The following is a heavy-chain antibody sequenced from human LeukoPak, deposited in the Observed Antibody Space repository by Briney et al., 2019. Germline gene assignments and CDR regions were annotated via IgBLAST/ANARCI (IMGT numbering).Heavy chain of an antibody. D-gene: IGHD3-3*01. CDR1: GFIFTSYG. CDR2: ISAYNGNT. Sequence: ASVKVSCKASGFIFTSYGISWVRQAPGQGLEWMGRISAYNGNTNYPQKLQGRVTITADKSTSTAYMELSSLRSEDTAVYYCAREAITIFGVVRTQTTYGPHRFDPWGQGTLVTVSS. V-gene: IGHV1-18*01. CDR3: AREAITIFGVVRTQTTYGPHRFDP. J-gene: IGHJ5*02.